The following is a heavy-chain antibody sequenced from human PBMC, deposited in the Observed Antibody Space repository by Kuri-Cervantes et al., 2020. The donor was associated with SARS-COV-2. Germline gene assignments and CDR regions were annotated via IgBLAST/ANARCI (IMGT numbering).Heavy chain of an antibody. CDR2: INHRGST. J-gene: IGHJ3*02. D-gene: IGHD3-3*01. V-gene: IGHV4-34*01. CDR3: ARNDFWSVRGAFDI. Sequence: TPSLPCAVHGGSFSGYYWSWLRQPPGKGLAWIGEINHRGSTKYNPSLKSRVTISVDTSKNQFSLKLSSVTAADTAVYYCARNDFWSVRGAFDIWAQGTMVTVSS. CDR1: GGSFSGYY.